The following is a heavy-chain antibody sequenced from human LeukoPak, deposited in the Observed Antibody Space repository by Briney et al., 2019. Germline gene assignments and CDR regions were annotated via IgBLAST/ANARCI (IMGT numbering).Heavy chain of an antibody. CDR2: ILYDGSNK. CDR3: AKVYGGNGNDAFDI. J-gene: IGHJ3*02. CDR1: GFTLSSYG. D-gene: IGHD4-23*01. V-gene: IGHV3-30*18. Sequence: GGSLRLSCAASGFTLSSYGMHWVRQPPGKGLEWVALILYDGSNKYYADSVKGRFTISRDNSKNTLYLQMNSLRAEDTAVYYCAKVYGGNGNDAFDIWGQGTMVTVSS.